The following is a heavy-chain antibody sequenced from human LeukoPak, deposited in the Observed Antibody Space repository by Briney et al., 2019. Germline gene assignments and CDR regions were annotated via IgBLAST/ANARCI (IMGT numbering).Heavy chain of an antibody. D-gene: IGHD5-18*01. V-gene: IGHV1-18*01. CDR2: ISAYNGNT. CDR3: ARVSAGASYGYKIDY. J-gene: IGHJ4*02. Sequence: ASVTVSCKASGYTFTSYGISWVRQAPGQGLEWMGWISAYNGNTNYAQKLQGRVTMTTDTSTSTAYMELRSLRSDDTAVYYCARVSAGASYGYKIDYWGQGTLVTVSS. CDR1: GYTFTSYG.